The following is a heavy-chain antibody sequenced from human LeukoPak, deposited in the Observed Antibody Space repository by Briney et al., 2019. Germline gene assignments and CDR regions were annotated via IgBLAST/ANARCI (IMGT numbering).Heavy chain of an antibody. CDR3: ARMQLAHDAFDI. Sequence: PGGSLRLSCAASGFTFSSYWMHWVRQAPGKGLVWVSRINSDGSSTSYADSVKGRFTISRDNAKNTLYLQMNSLRAEDTAVYYCARMQLAHDAFDIWGQGTMVTVSS. V-gene: IGHV3-74*01. CDR1: GFTFSSYW. D-gene: IGHD1-1*01. CDR2: INSDGSST. J-gene: IGHJ3*02.